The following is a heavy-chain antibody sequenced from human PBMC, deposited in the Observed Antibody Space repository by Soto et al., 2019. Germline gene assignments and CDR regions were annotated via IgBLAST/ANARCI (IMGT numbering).Heavy chain of an antibody. J-gene: IGHJ5*02. CDR3: TTSTAYDYWSGYPLGWFDP. Sequence: QITLKESGPTLVKPTQTLTLTCTFSGFSLSTSGVGVGWIRQPPGKALEWLARLYWDDDKRYSPSLKCRLTITKATYKKQVVLTNTNKDPVDTATYYFTTSTAYDYWSGYPLGWFDPWGQGTLVTVSS. D-gene: IGHD3-3*01. V-gene: IGHV2-5*02. CDR1: GFSLSTSGVG. CDR2: LYWDDDK.